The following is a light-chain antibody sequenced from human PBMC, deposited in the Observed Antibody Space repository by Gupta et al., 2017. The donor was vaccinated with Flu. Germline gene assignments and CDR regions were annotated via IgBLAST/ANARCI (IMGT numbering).Light chain of an antibody. CDR3: SSFTSSSTLL. CDR1: SSDVGNDKY. CDR2: EVS. J-gene: IGLJ3*02. V-gene: IGLV2-14*01. Sequence: SSDVGNDKYVFWYQRHPGKVPKLIIYEVSGRPSGVSDRFSGSKSGNTASLTISGLQAEDEADYYCSSFTSSSTLLFGGGTKVTVL.